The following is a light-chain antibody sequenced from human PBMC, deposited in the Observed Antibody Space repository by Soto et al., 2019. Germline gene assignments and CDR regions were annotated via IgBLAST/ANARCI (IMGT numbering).Light chain of an antibody. J-gene: IGKJ1*01. V-gene: IGKV1-5*01. CDR3: QQYNSYSRT. CDR2: DAS. CDR1: QSISSW. Sequence: DVQMTQSPSTLSASVGDRVTITCRASQSISSWLAWYQQKPGKAPKLLIYDASSLESGVPSRFKGSGSGPEFTPTISTLQPDDFATYYCQQYNSYSRTFGQGAKVDMK.